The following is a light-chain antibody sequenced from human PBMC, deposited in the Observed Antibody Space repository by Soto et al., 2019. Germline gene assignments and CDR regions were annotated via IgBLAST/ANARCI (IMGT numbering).Light chain of an antibody. J-gene: IGKJ4*01. CDR3: QQYYSTPPT. Sequence: DIVMTQSPDSLAVSLGERATINCKSSQSVLYSPNNKNYLAWYQHKPGQPPKMLIYWASIRESGVPDRFSGSGSGTDFTLTISSLQSEDVAVYYCQQYYSTPPTFGGGTKVDIK. CDR2: WAS. V-gene: IGKV4-1*01. CDR1: QSVLYSPNNKNY.